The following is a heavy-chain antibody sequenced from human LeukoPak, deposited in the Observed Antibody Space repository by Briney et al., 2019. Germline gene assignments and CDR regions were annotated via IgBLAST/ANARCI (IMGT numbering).Heavy chain of an antibody. CDR1: GFPFRSYS. J-gene: IGHJ4*02. D-gene: IGHD6-13*01. CDR3: ARDSHSSSWYSEFDY. V-gene: IGHV3-21*01. Sequence: GSLRLSCAASGFPFRSYSMNWVRQAPGKGLEWVSSINILSNYIYYADAVKGRFTISRDNAKNSLYLQMNSLRAEDTAVYYCARDSHSSSWYSEFDYWGQGTLVTVSS. CDR2: INILSNYI.